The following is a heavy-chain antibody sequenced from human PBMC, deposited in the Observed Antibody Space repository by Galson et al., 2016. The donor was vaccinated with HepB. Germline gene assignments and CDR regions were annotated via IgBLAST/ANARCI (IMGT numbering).Heavy chain of an antibody. CDR3: ARLTGSSWSHFDY. V-gene: IGHV4-39*01. Sequence: LSLTCTVSGGYITSSSYYWGWIRQSPGKGLEWIGSIYYSGTTDHNPSLKSRLTISVDTSKNQFSLKLSSVTAADTAVYYCARLTGSSWSHFDYWGQGTLVTVSS. J-gene: IGHJ4*02. CDR1: GGYITSSSYY. CDR2: IYYSGTT. D-gene: IGHD6-13*01.